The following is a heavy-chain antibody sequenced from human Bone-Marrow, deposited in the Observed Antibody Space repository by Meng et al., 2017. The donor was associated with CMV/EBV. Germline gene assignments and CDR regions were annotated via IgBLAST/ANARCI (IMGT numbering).Heavy chain of an antibody. D-gene: IGHD6-13*01. J-gene: IGHJ6*02. CDR1: GFSFNNYG. CDR3: ARGWAPLPYYYYGMDV. V-gene: IGHV3-48*04. Sequence: GGSLRLSCAASGFSFNNYGMHWVRQAPGKGLEWVSYISSSGSTIYYADSVKGRFTISRDNAKNSLYLQMNSLRAEDTAVYYCARGWAPLPYYYYGMDVWGQGATVTVSS. CDR2: ISSSGSTI.